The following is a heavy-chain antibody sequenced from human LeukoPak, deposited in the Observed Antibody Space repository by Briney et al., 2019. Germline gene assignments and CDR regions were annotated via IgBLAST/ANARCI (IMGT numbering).Heavy chain of an antibody. V-gene: IGHV4-39*07. CDR1: GGSISSSSYY. CDR3: ARRSDYYYDSSGYYGY. Sequence: SETLSLTCTVSGGSISSSSYYWGWIRQPPVKGLEWIGNIYYSGSTYYNPSLKSRVTISVDTSKNQFSLKLSSVTAADTAVYYCARRSDYYYDSSGYYGYWGQGTLVTVSS. J-gene: IGHJ4*02. D-gene: IGHD3-22*01. CDR2: IYYSGST.